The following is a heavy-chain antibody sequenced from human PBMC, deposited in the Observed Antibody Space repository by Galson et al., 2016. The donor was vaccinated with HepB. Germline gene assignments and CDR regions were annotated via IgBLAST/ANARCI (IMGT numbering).Heavy chain of an antibody. CDR3: AHSHSSYCGADCYSVVPWFDP. CDR2: IYWDDDK. CDR1: GFSLSTSGEG. J-gene: IGHJ5*02. Sequence: PALVKPTQTLTLTCTFSGFSLSTSGEGVGWIRQPPGKALEWLALIYWDDDKRYSPSLKSRLAIPKDTSKNQVVPTMTNMDPVDTATYYCAHSHSSYCGADCYSVVPWFDPWGQGTLVIVSS. D-gene: IGHD2-21*01. V-gene: IGHV2-5*02.